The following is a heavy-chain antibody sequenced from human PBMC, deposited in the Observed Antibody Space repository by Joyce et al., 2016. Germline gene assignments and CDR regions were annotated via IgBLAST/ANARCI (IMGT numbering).Heavy chain of an antibody. CDR1: RSYMDRYY. V-gene: IGHV4-59*01. CDR2: IFHDGTT. J-gene: IGHJ6*03. D-gene: IGHD2/OR15-2a*01. CDR3: ARQYRDYYYMDV. Sequence: QVQLQESGPGLVNPSETLSLTCTVSRSYMDRYYWNWIRQSPGKGLEWIGYIFHDGTTNFNPSIKGRVTMSVDTSKGQFSLRITSVTAADTAVYFCARQYRDYYYMDVWGKGASVTVSS.